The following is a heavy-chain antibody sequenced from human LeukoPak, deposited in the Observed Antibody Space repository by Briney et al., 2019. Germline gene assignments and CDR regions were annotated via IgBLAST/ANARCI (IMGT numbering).Heavy chain of an antibody. J-gene: IGHJ5*02. CDR1: GYSISSGYY. Sequence: SETLSLTCTVSGYSISSGYYWGWIRQPPGKGLEWIESMYHSGSTYYNPSLKSRVTMSVDTSKNQFSLKLSSVTAADTAVYYCARGYQLPWYNWFDPWGQGTLVTVSS. CDR2: MYHSGST. D-gene: IGHD2-2*01. CDR3: ARGYQLPWYNWFDP. V-gene: IGHV4-38-2*02.